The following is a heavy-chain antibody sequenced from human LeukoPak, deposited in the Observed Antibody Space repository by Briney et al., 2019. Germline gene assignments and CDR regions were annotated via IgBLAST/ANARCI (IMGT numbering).Heavy chain of an antibody. J-gene: IGHJ1*01. CDR2: ISWNSGSI. D-gene: IGHD6-13*01. Sequence: GGSLRLSCAASGFIFSSYAMHWVRQAPGKGLEWVSGISWNSGSIGYADSVKGRFTISRDNAKNSLYLQMNSLRAEDTALYYCAKDIKDGSSWYLEYFQHWGQGTLVTVSS. CDR3: AKDIKDGSSWYLEYFQH. CDR1: GFIFSSYA. V-gene: IGHV3-9*01.